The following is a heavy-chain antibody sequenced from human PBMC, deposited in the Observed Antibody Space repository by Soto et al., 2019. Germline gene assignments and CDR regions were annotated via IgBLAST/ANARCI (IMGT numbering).Heavy chain of an antibody. J-gene: IGHJ5*02. V-gene: IGHV1-69*01. CDR2: IIPIFGTA. CDR3: AGKRNTRRFLGKLNCFDP. D-gene: IGHD3-3*01. CDR1: GGTFSSYA. Sequence: QVQLVQSGAEVKKPGSSVKVSCKASGGTFSSYAISWVRQAPGQGLEWMGGIIPIFGTANYAQKCQGRVTITEDESMSTAEMELSSLRSEDTAVYYCAGKRNTRRFLGKLNCFDPWGQGTLVTVSS.